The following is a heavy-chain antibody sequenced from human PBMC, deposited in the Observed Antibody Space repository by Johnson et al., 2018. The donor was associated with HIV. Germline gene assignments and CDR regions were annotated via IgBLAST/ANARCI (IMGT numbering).Heavy chain of an antibody. D-gene: IGHD3-10*01. J-gene: IGHJ3*02. CDR1: GFTFSSYA. CDR3: ARVQGDRGAYDAFAI. V-gene: IGHV3-30-3*01. CDR2: ISYDGSNK. Sequence: QVQLVESGGGVVQPGRSLRLSCAASGFTFSSYAMHWVRQAPGKGLEWVALISYDGSNKYCADSVKGRFTISRDNSKTTLYLQMNSLRAEDTALYYCARVQGDRGAYDAFAIWGQGTMVTVSS.